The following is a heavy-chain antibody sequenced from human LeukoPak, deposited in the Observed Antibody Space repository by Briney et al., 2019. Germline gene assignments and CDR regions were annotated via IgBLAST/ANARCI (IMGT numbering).Heavy chain of an antibody. CDR3: ARGDSNGVDY. CDR2: ISSDGTST. D-gene: IGHD6-19*01. Sequence: GGSLRLSCAASGFTFSYYWMVWVRQAPGKGLVSVSRISSDGTSTTYADSVKGRFTVSRDNAKNTLYLQMNSLRADDTAVYYCARGDSNGVDYWGQGTLVTVSS. J-gene: IGHJ4*02. CDR1: GFTFSYYW. V-gene: IGHV3-74*01.